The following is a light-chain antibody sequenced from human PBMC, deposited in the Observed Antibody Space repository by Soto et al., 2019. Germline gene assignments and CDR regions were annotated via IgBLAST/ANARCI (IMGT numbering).Light chain of an antibody. V-gene: IGKV4-1*01. CDR2: WAS. CDR3: QQYYSTPRT. CDR1: QSVFFISNNKNY. J-gene: IGKJ1*01. Sequence: DIVMTQSPDSLAVSLGERATINCKSSQSVFFISNNKNYLAWYQQKPGQPPKLLIYWASTRESGVPDRFSGSGSGTDFTPTISSLQAEDVAVYYCQQYYSTPRTFGQGTKVDIK.